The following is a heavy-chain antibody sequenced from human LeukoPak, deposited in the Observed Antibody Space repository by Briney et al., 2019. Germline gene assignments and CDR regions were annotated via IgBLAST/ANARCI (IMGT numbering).Heavy chain of an antibody. V-gene: IGHV3-23*01. CDR2: ISGSGGST. Sequence: GGSLRLPCAASGFTFSSYAMSWVRQAPGKGLEWVSAISGSGGSTYYADSVKGRFTISRDNSKNTLYLQMNSLRAEDTAVYYCAKGGTYYYDSSGYIGSYWGQGTLVTVSS. CDR1: GFTFSSYA. D-gene: IGHD3-22*01. CDR3: AKGGTYYYDSSGYIGSY. J-gene: IGHJ4*02.